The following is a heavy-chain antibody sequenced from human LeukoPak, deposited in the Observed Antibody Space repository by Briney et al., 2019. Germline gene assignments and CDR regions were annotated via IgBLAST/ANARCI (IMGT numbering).Heavy chain of an antibody. CDR2: ISGSGGST. D-gene: IGHD2-15*01. V-gene: IGHV3-23*01. CDR1: GFTFSSYA. Sequence: GGSLRLSCAASGFTFSSYAMSWVRQAPGKGLEWVSAISGSGGSTYYADSVKGRFTISRDNSKNMLYLQMTSLRAEDTAVYYCCTHRTSSSCGLWGQGTLVTVSS. CDR3: CTHRTSSSCGL. J-gene: IGHJ4*02.